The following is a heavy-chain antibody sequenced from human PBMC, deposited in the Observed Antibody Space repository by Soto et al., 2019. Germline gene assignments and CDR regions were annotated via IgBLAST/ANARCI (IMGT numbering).Heavy chain of an antibody. Sequence: QVQLQESGPGLVKPSETLSLTCDVSGGSIGSHYWTWIRQPPGKGLEWLGYVYSSGGTNYNPSLKSRVILSVDTSKNQFSLKMNYVTAADTAVYYCARMGPLYATTYWFFDLWGRGTLVTVSS. V-gene: IGHV4-59*11. CDR1: GGSIGSHY. CDR3: ARMGPLYATTYWFFDL. J-gene: IGHJ2*01. CDR2: VYSSGGT. D-gene: IGHD2-8*01.